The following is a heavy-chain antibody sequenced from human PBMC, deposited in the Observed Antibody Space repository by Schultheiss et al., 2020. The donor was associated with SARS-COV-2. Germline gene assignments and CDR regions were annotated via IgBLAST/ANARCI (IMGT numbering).Heavy chain of an antibody. CDR3: TRAEYSSGWSLGFDYYYYGMDV. J-gene: IGHJ6*02. V-gene: IGHV3-49*04. CDR2: IRSKAYGGTT. CDR1: GFTFGDYA. D-gene: IGHD6-19*01. Sequence: GGSLRLSCTASGFTFGDYAMSWVRQAPGKGLEWVGFIRSKAYGGTTEYAASVKGRFTISRDDSKSIAYLKMNSLKTEDTAVYYCTRAEYSSGWSLGFDYYYYGMDVWGQGTTVTVSS.